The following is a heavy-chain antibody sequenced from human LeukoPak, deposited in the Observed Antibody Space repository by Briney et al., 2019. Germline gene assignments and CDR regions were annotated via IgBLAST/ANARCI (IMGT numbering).Heavy chain of an antibody. CDR1: GFTFSSYG. Sequence: GGSLRLSCVTSGFTFSSYGMHWVRQVPGKGLEWVAVISYDAESNYHVDSVKGRFTISRDNSKNTLYLQMNSLRAEDTAVYYCARVAMVRGEPGFDYWGQGTLVTVSS. CDR2: ISYDAESN. V-gene: IGHV3-30*03. CDR3: ARVAMVRGEPGFDY. J-gene: IGHJ4*02. D-gene: IGHD3-10*01.